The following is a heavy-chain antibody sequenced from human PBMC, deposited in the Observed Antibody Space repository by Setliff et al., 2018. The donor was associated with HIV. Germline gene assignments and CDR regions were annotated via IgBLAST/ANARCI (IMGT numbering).Heavy chain of an antibody. CDR3: TRGGGSNQYYFDY. CDR1: GFTFSNAW. CDR2: IKSKTAGGTT. Sequence: GGSLRLSCAASGFTFSNAWMSWVRQAPGKGLEWVGRIKSKTAGGTTDYATPVKGRFTISRDNSKNIAYLQMNNLKTEDTAVYYCTRGGGSNQYYFDYWGQGGPVTVSS. D-gene: IGHD6-13*01. V-gene: IGHV3-15*01. J-gene: IGHJ4*02.